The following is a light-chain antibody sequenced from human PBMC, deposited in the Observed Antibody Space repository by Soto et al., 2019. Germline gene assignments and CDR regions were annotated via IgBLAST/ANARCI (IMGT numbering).Light chain of an antibody. J-gene: IGLJ2*01. CDR3: QTWGTCIVV. CDR2: LNSDGSH. CDR1: SGHSSDA. V-gene: IGLV4-69*01. Sequence: QTVVTQSPSASASLGASVKLTCTLSSGHSSDAIAWHQQQPEKGPRFLMNLNSDGSHTKGDGIPDRFSGSSSGAERYLTISSLQSEDEADYYCQTWGTCIVVFGGGTKLTVL.